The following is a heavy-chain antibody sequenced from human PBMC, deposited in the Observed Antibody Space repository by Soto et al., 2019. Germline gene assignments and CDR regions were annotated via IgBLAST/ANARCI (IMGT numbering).Heavy chain of an antibody. Sequence: SETLSLTCTVSGGSISSGGYYWSWIRQHPGKGLEWIGYIYYSGSTYYNPSLKSRVTISVDTSKNQFSLKLSSVTAADTALYYCARAGENANDGTGDCVDSWGQGTLVTVS. CDR2: IYYSGST. CDR3: ARAGENANDGTGDCVDS. D-gene: IGHD2-21*02. CDR1: GGSISSGGYY. J-gene: IGHJ4*02. V-gene: IGHV4-31*03.